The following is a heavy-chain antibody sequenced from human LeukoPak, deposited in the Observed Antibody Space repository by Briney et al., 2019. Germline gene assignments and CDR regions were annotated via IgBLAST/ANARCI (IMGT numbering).Heavy chain of an antibody. D-gene: IGHD5-18*01. V-gene: IGHV3-7*03. CDR1: GFTFSSYW. CDR3: AKGSAWLQLEWFDP. Sequence: GGSLRLSCAASGFTFSSYWMSWVRQAPGKGLEWVANIKQDGSEKYYVDSVKGRFTISRDNAKNSLYLQMNSLRAEDTAVYYCAKGSAWLQLEWFDPWGQGTLVTVSS. CDR2: IKQDGSEK. J-gene: IGHJ5*02.